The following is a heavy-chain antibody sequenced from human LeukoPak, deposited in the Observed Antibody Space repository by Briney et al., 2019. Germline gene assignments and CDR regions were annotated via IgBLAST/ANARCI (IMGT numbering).Heavy chain of an antibody. CDR1: GIIFSTYA. CDR3: ARDFWSGYYTED. J-gene: IGHJ4*02. V-gene: IGHV3-48*04. CDR2: ISGSSSGSTSIT. Sequence: GGSLRLSCEFSGIIFSTYAMNWVRQAPGKSLEWISYISGSSSGSTSITQYADSVKGRFTISRDNAKNSLHLQMDSLTAEDTAVYYCARDFWSGYYTEDWGQGALVIVSS. D-gene: IGHD3-3*01.